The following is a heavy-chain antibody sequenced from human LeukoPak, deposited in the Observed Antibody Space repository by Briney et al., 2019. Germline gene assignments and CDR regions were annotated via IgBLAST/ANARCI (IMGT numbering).Heavy chain of an antibody. CDR2: ISTSSSHT. V-gene: IGHV3-21*01. CDR1: GFTFSSYA. Sequence: PGGSLRLSCAASGFTFSSYAMSWVRQAPGKGLEWVSSISTSSSHTYYADSLKGRFTISRDNAKNSLFLQMNSLRAEDTAVYYCARDQRDFGSYGEDAFDLWGQGTMVTVSS. CDR3: ARDQRDFGSYGEDAFDL. D-gene: IGHD4-17*01. J-gene: IGHJ3*01.